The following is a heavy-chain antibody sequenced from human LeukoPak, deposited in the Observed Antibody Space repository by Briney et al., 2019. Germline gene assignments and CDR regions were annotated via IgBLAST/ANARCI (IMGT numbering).Heavy chain of an antibody. CDR3: AKSRSGYLDPFDY. V-gene: IGHV3-23*01. CDR1: GFTFSSYA. Sequence: RPGGSLRLSCAASGFTFSSYAMSWVRQAPGKGLEWVSAISGSGGSTYYADSVKGRFTISRDNSKNTLYLQMNSLRAEDTAVYYCAKSRSGYLDPFDYWGQGTLVTVSS. CDR2: ISGSGGST. D-gene: IGHD3-22*01. J-gene: IGHJ4*02.